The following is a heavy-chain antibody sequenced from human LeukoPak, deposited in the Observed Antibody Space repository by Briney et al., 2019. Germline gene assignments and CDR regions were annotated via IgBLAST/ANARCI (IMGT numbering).Heavy chain of an antibody. CDR1: GGSIRSYY. V-gene: IGHV4-4*07. CDR3: ARDFGYSSSWYWFDP. CDR2: IYTSGST. D-gene: IGHD6-13*01. Sequence: SETLSLTCTVSGGSIRSYYWSWIRQPAGKGLEWIGRIYTSGSTNYNPSLKSRVTMSVDTSKNQFSLKLSSVTAADTAVYYCARDFGYSSSWYWFDPWGQGTLVTVSS. J-gene: IGHJ5*02.